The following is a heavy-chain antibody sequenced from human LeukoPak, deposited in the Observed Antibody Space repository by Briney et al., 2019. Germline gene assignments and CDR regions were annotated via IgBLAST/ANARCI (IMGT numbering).Heavy chain of an antibody. D-gene: IGHD3-22*01. V-gene: IGHV3-30*03. CDR1: GFTFSNYG. J-gene: IGHJ4*02. CDR3: ARDYFFYDSSGYSHYYFDY. CDR2: ISYDGSNK. Sequence: PGRSLRLSCAASGFTFSNYGMHWVRQAPGKGLEWVAVISYDGSNKYYADSVKGRFTISRDNSKKTLYLQMNSLRAEDTAVYYCARDYFFYDSSGYSHYYFDYWGQGTLVTVSS.